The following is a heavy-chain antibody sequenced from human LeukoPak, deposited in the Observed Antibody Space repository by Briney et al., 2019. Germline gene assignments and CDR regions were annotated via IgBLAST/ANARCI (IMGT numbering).Heavy chain of an antibody. CDR1: GGTFSSYA. CDR2: IVPILDIT. J-gene: IGHJ4*02. D-gene: IGHD3-9*01. V-gene: IGHV1-69*04. CDR3: ARGGDNVLRYFDWLKD. Sequence: ASVKVSCKASGGTFSSYAISWVRQAPGQGLDWVGRIVPILDITDYAQKFQGRVTITADKSTSTAYMELSSLRSEDTAVYYCARGGDNVLRYFDWLKDWGQGTLVTVSS.